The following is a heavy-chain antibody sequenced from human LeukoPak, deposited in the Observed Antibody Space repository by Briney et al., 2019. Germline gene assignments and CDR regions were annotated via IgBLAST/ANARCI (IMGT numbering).Heavy chain of an antibody. D-gene: IGHD3-22*01. CDR1: GFTFSSYS. CDR3: ARDAYYDSSGYCHY. CDR2: ISSGSSYI. Sequence: GGSLRLSCAASGFTFSSYSMNWVRQAPGKGLEWVSSISSGSSYIYYADSMKGRFTISRDNAKNSLYLQMNSLRAEDTAVYYCARDAYYDSSGYCHYWGQGTLVTVSS. J-gene: IGHJ4*02. V-gene: IGHV3-21*01.